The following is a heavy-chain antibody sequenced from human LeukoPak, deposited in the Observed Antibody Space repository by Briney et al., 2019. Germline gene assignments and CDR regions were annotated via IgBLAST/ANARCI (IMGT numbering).Heavy chain of an antibody. Sequence: SETLSLTCAVYGESFSGYYFTWIRQPPGKGLEWIAEIHHSGATSYNASLTGRVTISLDASKNQISLRLRSVTAADTAAYYCARGRVAGYYFDFWGQGTLVTVSS. CDR1: GESFSGYY. V-gene: IGHV4-34*01. CDR2: IHHSGAT. D-gene: IGHD6-19*01. J-gene: IGHJ4*02. CDR3: ARGRVAGYYFDF.